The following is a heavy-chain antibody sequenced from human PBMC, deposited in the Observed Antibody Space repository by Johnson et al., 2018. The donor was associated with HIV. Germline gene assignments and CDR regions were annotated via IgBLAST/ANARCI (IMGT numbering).Heavy chain of an antibody. CDR2: ISWNSGSI. CDR3: AKDGFGWADAFDI. D-gene: IGHD3-10*01. J-gene: IGHJ3*02. Sequence: VQVVESGGGLVQPGRSLRLSCAASGFTFDDYAMHWVRQAPGKGLEWVSGISWNSGSIGSADSVKGRFTISRDNSKNTVYLQMNSLRAEDTAVYYCAKDGFGWADAFDIWGHGTMVTVSS. V-gene: IGHV3-9*01. CDR1: GFTFDDYA.